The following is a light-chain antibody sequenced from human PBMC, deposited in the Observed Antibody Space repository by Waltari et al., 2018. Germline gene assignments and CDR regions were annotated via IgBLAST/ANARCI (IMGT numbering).Light chain of an antibody. V-gene: IGLV2-14*03. CDR1: SYDVGHYTY. CDR3: SSYTSSSTVGVL. CDR2: DVS. J-gene: IGLJ2*01. Sequence: QSALTQPASVSGSPGQSITISCTRTSYDVGHYTYVSWYQQRPGKAPKLIIYDVSYRPSGVSNRFSGSKSGSTASLTISGLQAEDEADYHCSSYTSSSTVGVLFGGGTKLTVL.